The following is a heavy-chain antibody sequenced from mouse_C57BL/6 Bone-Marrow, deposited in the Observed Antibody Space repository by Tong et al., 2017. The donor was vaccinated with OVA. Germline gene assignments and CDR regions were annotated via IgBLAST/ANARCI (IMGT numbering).Heavy chain of an antibody. CDR3: ATMTYYAMDY. CDR2: INSDGGST. CDR1: EYEFPSHD. J-gene: IGHJ4*01. Sequence: EVQQESGGGLVQPGESLKLSCESNEYEFPSHDMSWVRKTPEKRLELVAAINSDGGSTYYPDTMERRFIISRDNTKKTLYLQMSSLRSEDTALYYCATMTYYAMDYWGQGTSVTVSS. D-gene: IGHD2-3*01. V-gene: IGHV5-2*01.